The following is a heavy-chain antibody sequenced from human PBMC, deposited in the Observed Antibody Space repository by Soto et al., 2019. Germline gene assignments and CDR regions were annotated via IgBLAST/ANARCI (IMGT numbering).Heavy chain of an antibody. CDR1: GFTFSNYA. D-gene: IGHD3-10*01. J-gene: IGHJ4*02. Sequence: SLRLSCKVSGFTFSNYALHWVRQAPGKGLEWVSLISYDGSETYYADSVKGRFTISRDDSMSTLHLEMNSLRGDDTAIYYCARGTDTIGLPTYLDYWGQGTLVTVSS. CDR3: ARGTDTIGLPTYLDY. V-gene: IGHV3-30*04. CDR2: ISYDGSET.